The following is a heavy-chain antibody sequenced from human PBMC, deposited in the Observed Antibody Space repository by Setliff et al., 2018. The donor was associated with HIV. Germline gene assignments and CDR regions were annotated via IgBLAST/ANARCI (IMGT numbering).Heavy chain of an antibody. CDR2: ISSSGSYI. CDR1: GFTFIDYA. CDR3: ATFDYGHSLGKIDY. Sequence: AGGSLRLSCAASGFTFIDYALNWVRQSPGKGLEWVSSISSSGSYIYYAGSLRGRFTISRDDARNSLFLQMNSLRAEDTAVYFCATFDYGHSLGKIDYWGQGTLVTVSS. D-gene: IGHD4-17*01. J-gene: IGHJ4*02. V-gene: IGHV3-21*04.